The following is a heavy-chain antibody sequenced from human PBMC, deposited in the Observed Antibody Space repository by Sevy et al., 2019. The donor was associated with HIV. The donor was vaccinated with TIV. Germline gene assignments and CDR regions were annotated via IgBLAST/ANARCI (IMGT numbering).Heavy chain of an antibody. CDR2: ISKDGTNK. Sequence: GGSLRLSCSASGFNISPYALHWVRQTPGKGLQWLAVISKDGTNKAYADFVKGRFSLSRDNSKNTLYLQMSNLRPEDTAVDYCAKEGYYYDSHSADWLDPWGQGTLVTVSS. D-gene: IGHD3-22*01. CDR3: AKEGYYYDSHSADWLDP. V-gene: IGHV3-30*04. J-gene: IGHJ5*02. CDR1: GFNISPYA.